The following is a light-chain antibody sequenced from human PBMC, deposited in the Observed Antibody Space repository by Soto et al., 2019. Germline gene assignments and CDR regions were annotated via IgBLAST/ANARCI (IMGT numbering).Light chain of an antibody. CDR1: QSVSSY. Sequence: EIVLTQSPATLSLSPGERATLSCRASQSVSSYLAWYQQKPGQAPRLLIYDASNRATGIPARFSGSGSGTDFTLTISSLEPEEFAVYCCHQRNNWPCTFGGGIKVEIK. V-gene: IGKV3-11*01. CDR3: HQRNNWPCT. CDR2: DAS. J-gene: IGKJ4*01.